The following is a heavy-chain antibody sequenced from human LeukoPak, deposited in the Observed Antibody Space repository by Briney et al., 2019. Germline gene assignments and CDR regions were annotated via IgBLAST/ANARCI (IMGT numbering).Heavy chain of an antibody. J-gene: IGHJ5*02. CDR2: INPNSGGT. D-gene: IGHD2-2*01. CDR3: ARAIAVVQLNWFDP. V-gene: IGHV1-2*02. CDR1: GYTFTGYY. Sequence: ASVKVSCKASGYTFTGYYMHWVGQAPGQGLEWMGWINPNSGGTNYAQKFQGRVTMTRDTSISTAYMELSRLRSDDTAVYYCARAIAVVQLNWFDPWGQGTLVTVSS.